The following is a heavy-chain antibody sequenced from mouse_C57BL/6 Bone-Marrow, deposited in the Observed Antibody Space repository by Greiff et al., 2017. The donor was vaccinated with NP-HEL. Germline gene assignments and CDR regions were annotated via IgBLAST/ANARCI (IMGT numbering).Heavy chain of an antibody. CDR1: GYTFTDYY. CDR2: IYPGSGNT. Sequence: QVQLQQSGAELVRPGASVKLSCKASGYTFTDYYINWVKQRPGQGLEWIARIYPGSGNTYYNEKFKGKATLTAEKSSSTAYMQLSSLTSEDSAVYFCARRDYYGSSYQFAYWGQGTLVTVSA. J-gene: IGHJ3*01. CDR3: ARRDYYGSSYQFAY. V-gene: IGHV1-76*01. D-gene: IGHD1-1*01.